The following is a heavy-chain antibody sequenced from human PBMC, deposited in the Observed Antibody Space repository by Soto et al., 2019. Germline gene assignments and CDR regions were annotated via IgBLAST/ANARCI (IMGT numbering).Heavy chain of an antibody. V-gene: IGHV3-43*01. J-gene: IGHJ5*02. D-gene: IGHD2-8*01. CDR2: ISWDGGST. CDR3: AISRMVYAITPLDMSLRFDP. CDR1: GFTFDDYT. Sequence: GGSLRLSCAASGFTFDDYTMHWVRQAPGKGLEWVSLISWDGGSTYYADSVKGRFTISRDNSKNSLYLQMNSLRTEDTALYYCAISRMVYAITPLDMSLRFDPWGQGTLVTVSS.